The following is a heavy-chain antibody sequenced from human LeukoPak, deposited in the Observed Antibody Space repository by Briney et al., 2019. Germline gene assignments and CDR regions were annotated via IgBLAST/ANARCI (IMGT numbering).Heavy chain of an antibody. Sequence: ASVKVSCKASGYTFDIYNVYWVRQATGKGLEWMGWMNPRTGFAGYAQKFQDRVNMTRNTFITTAYMELTSLRSEDTAVDFCAXGGIRDSNNVNYLYMDVWGKGTTVIVSS. CDR1: GYTFDIYN. CDR2: MNPRTGFA. V-gene: IGHV1-8*01. CDR3: AXGGIRDSNNVNYLYMDV. D-gene: IGHD4-11*01. J-gene: IGHJ6*04.